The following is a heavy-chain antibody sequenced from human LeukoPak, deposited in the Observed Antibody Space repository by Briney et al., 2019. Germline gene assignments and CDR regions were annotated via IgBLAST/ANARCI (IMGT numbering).Heavy chain of an antibody. D-gene: IGHD5-18*01. Sequence: PGGSLRLSCAASGFTFSSYAMHWVRQAPGKGLEWVAVISYDGSNKYYADSVKGRFTISRDNSKNTLYLQMNSLRAEDTAVYYCAREHSYAYDDYWGQGTLVTVSS. J-gene: IGHJ4*02. CDR1: GFTFSSYA. CDR3: AREHSYAYDDY. V-gene: IGHV3-30-3*01. CDR2: ISYDGSNK.